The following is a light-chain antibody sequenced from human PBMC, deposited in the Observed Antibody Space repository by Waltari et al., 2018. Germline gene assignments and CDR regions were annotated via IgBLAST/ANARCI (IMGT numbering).Light chain of an antibody. J-gene: IGKJ1*01. CDR1: QSVSRA. V-gene: IGKV3-20*01. Sequence: EMVLTQSPGTLSLSPGERATISGRASQSVSRALAGYQPDPGQAPRLLIYGASNRATGIPDRFSDSGSGTDFSLIISILEPEDFAVYYCQHYVSLPVTFGQGTKVEIK. CDR2: GAS. CDR3: QHYVSLPVT.